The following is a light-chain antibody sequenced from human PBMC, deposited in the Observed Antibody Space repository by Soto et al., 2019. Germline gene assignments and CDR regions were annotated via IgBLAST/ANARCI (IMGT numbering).Light chain of an antibody. V-gene: IGKV3-11*01. CDR2: DAS. CDR1: QSVSSY. J-gene: IGKJ5*01. CDR3: QQYNKWPIT. Sequence: EIVFTHSPATLSFSPVERATLSCRASQSVSSYLAWYQQKPGQAPRLLIYDASNRATGIPARFSGGGSGTEFTLTISSLQSEDSAFYYCQQYNKWPITFGQGTRLEIK.